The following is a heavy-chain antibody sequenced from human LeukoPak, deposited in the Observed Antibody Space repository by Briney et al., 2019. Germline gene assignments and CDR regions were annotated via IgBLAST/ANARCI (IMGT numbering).Heavy chain of an antibody. J-gene: IGHJ4*02. CDR2: VYYSGST. CDR3: ARCGRGGRFYFDY. D-gene: IGHD2-15*01. CDR1: GGSISSNSYY. Sequence: SETLSLTCTVSGGSISSNSYYWGWIRQPPGKRLEWIGSVYYSGSTYHNPSLKSRVTISVDTSKDQFSLKLSSVTAADTAVYYCARCGRGGRFYFDYWGQGTLVTVSS. V-gene: IGHV4-39*01.